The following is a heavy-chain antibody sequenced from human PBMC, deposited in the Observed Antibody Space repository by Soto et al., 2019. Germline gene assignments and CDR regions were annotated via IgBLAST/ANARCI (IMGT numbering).Heavy chain of an antibody. V-gene: IGHV3-33*01. CDR1: GFTFSSYG. CDR2: IWYDGSNK. J-gene: IGHJ4*02. D-gene: IGHD6-13*01. Sequence: QVQLVESGGGVVQPGRSLRLSCAASGFTFSSYGMHWVRQAPGKGLEWVAVIWYDGSNKYYADSVKGRFTISRDNSKNTRYLQMNSLRAEDTAVYYCARGCPYSSSWFCHFDYWGQGTLVTVSS. CDR3: ARGCPYSSSWFCHFDY.